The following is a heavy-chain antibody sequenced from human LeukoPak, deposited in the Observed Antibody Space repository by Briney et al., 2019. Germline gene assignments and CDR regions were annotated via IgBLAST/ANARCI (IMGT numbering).Heavy chain of an antibody. Sequence: GGSLRLSCAASGFTFSGSAMHWVRQASGEGLEWVGRIRSKANSYATAYAASVKGRFTISRDDSKNTAYLQMNSLKTEDTAVYYCIGYCSGGSCYTGNHFDYWGQGTLVTVSS. CDR1: GFTFSGSA. CDR2: IRSKANSYAT. V-gene: IGHV3-73*01. J-gene: IGHJ4*02. CDR3: IGYCSGGSCYTGNHFDY. D-gene: IGHD2-15*01.